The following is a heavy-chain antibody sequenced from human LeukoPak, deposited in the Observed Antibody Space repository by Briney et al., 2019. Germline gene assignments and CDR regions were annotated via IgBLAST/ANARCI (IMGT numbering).Heavy chain of an antibody. CDR2: ISYDGSNK. V-gene: IGHV3-30*04. D-gene: IGHD2-2*01. CDR1: GFTFSSYA. Sequence: GGSLRLSCAASGFTFSSYAMHWVRQAPGKGLEWVAVISYDGSNKYYADSVKGWFTISRDNSKNTLYLQMNSLRAEDTAVYYCAKDLVVVVPAAIKGANWFDPWGQGTLVTVSS. J-gene: IGHJ5*02. CDR3: AKDLVVVVPAAIKGANWFDP.